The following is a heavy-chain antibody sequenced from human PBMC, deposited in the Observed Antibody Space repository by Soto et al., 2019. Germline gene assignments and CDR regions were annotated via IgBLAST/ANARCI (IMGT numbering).Heavy chain of an antibody. CDR3: TTADGHVYYFDY. D-gene: IGHD3-16*01. J-gene: IGHJ4*02. CDR1: GLTFSNAW. CDR2: IKTKTEGGTT. Sequence: GGSLRLSCAASGLTFSNAWMNWVRQAPGKGLEWVGRIKTKTEGGTTDYAAPVKGRFTISRDDSKNTLYLQMDSLKTEDTAVYYCTTADGHVYYFDYWGQGTLVTVSS. V-gene: IGHV3-15*07.